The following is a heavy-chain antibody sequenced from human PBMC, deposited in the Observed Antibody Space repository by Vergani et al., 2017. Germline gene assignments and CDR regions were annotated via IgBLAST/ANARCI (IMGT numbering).Heavy chain of an antibody. CDR1: GFTFDDYA. J-gene: IGHJ6*03. V-gene: IGHV3-9*01. Sequence: EVQLVESGGGLVRPGRSLRLSCVASGFTFDDYAMHWVRQAPGKGLEWVSGINWSSDSLGYGDSVKGRFTISRDNAKNSLFLQLNSLRAEDTALYFCAKGWCYSNPYYMDVWGKGIMVTVSS. CDR2: INWSSDSL. D-gene: IGHD4-11*01. CDR3: AKGWCYSNPYYMDV.